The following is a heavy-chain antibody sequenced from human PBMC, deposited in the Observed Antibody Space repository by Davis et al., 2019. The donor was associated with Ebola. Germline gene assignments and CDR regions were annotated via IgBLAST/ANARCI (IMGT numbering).Heavy chain of an antibody. CDR2: IYPSDSDT. J-gene: IGHJ4*02. Sequence: GESLKISCQGSGFNFAHSWIAWVRQMPGKGLEWMGSIYPSDSDTKYSPSLEGQVTISADKSISTAYLQWSSLKASDTAIYYCARHLPSSGWSNFDFWGQGTLVTVSS. CDR3: ARHLPSSGWSNFDF. D-gene: IGHD6-19*01. V-gene: IGHV5-51*01. CDR1: GFNFAHSW.